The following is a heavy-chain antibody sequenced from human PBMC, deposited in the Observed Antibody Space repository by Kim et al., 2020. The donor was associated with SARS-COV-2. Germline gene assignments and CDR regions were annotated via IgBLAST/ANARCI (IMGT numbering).Heavy chain of an antibody. V-gene: IGHV3-15*01. CDR1: GFTFSNAW. CDR2: IKSKTDGGTT. D-gene: IGHD5-12*01. CDR3: TTAGKAISSLITDVDIVATKTYFDY. J-gene: IGHJ4*02. Sequence: GGSLRLSCAASGFTFSNAWMSWVRQAPGKGLEWVGRIKSKTDGGTTDYAAPVKGRFTISRDDSKNTLYLQMNSLKTEDTAVYYCTTAGKAISSLITDVDIVATKTYFDYWGQGTLVTVSS.